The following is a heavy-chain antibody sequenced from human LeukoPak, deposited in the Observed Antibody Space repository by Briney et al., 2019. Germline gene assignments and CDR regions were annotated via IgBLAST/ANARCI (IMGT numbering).Heavy chain of an antibody. Sequence: SETLSLTCTVSGGSISSGGYYWSWLRQHPGKGLEWIGYIYYSGSTYYNPSLKSRVTISVDTSKNQFSLKLSSVTAADTAVYYCARDKAIAAAGTGGYDYWGQGTLVTVSS. CDR1: GGSISSGGYY. CDR2: IYYSGST. D-gene: IGHD6-13*01. V-gene: IGHV4-31*03. CDR3: ARDKAIAAAGTGGYDY. J-gene: IGHJ4*02.